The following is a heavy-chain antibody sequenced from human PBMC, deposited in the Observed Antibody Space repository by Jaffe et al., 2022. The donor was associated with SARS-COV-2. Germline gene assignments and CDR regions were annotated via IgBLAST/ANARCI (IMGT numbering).Heavy chain of an antibody. CDR1: GYTFTSYY. V-gene: IGHV1-46*01. Sequence: QVQLVQSGAEVKKPGASVKVSCKASGYTFTSYYMHWVRQAPGQGLEWMGIINPSGGSTSYAQKFQGRVTMTRDTSTSTVYMELSSLRSEDTAVYYCARDLPGVVAATRDYYYGMDVWGQGTTVTVSS. J-gene: IGHJ6*02. D-gene: IGHD2-15*01. CDR3: ARDLPGVVAATRDYYYGMDV. CDR2: INPSGGST.